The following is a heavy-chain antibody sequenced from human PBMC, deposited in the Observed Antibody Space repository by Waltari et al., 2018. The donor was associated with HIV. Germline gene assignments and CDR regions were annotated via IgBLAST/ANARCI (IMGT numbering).Heavy chain of an antibody. D-gene: IGHD2-8*02. Sequence: EVQLVESGGGLVQPGGSLRLSCAASGFPFSNYWMPWVRQAPGKGLEWVANIKKDGSEKYYVDSVKGRFTMSRDNAKNLVYLQMNSLRAEDTAVYYCVRENTDRRGMDVWGQGTTVTVSS. J-gene: IGHJ6*02. V-gene: IGHV3-7*01. CDR1: GFPFSNYW. CDR2: IKKDGSEK. CDR3: VRENTDRRGMDV.